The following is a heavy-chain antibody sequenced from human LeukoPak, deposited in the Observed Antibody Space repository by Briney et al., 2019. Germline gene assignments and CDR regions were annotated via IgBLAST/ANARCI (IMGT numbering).Heavy chain of an antibody. CDR3: ARLVNYGYSDY. CDR2: IHYDGRT. D-gene: IGHD3-22*01. V-gene: IGHV4-59*11. J-gene: IGHJ4*02. CDR1: GGSTSGRY. Sequence: PSETLSLTCTVSGGSTSGRYWTWIRQPPGKGLEWIGYIHYDGRTNYNPSFKSRVIISLDTSNNQFSQNLKSVTAADTAAYYCARLVNYGYSDYWGQGTLVTVSS.